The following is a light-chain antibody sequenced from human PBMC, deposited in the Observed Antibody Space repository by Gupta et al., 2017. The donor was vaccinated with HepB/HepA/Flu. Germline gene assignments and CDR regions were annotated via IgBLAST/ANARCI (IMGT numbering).Light chain of an antibody. Sequence: DIQMTQSPSSLSASVGDSVTITCQASQDISNYLNWYQQKPGRAPKLLIYDASNLETGVPSRFSGSGSGTDFTFTISSLQPEDIGTYYCQQYDSLPPTFGGGPRWRSN. J-gene: IGKJ4*01. CDR2: DAS. V-gene: IGKV1-33*01. CDR3: QQYDSLPPT. CDR1: QDISNY.